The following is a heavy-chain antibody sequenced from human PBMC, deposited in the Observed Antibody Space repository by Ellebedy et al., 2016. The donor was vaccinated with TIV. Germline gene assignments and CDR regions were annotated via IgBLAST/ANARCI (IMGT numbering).Heavy chain of an antibody. V-gene: IGHV1-58*02. CDR2: IVLGSGNT. J-gene: IGHJ3*02. D-gene: IGHD1-26*01. Sequence: AASVKVSCKASGFTFTSSAMQWVRQPLGQRPEWIGWIVLGSGNTNYAQKFQERVTITRDMSTSTAYMELSSLRSEDTAVYYCAATSGSYRSMLLAGPLDDAFDIWGQGTMVTVSS. CDR1: GFTFTSSA. CDR3: AATSGSYRSMLLAGPLDDAFDI.